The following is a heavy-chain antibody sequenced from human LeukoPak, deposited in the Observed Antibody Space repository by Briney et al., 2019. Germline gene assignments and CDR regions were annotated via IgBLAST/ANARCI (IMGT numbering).Heavy chain of an antibody. CDR3: ASGPSYSGSNEYFDS. Sequence: GASVKVSCKASGYTFSSYTMNWVRQAPGQGLEWRGWINTNTGNPTYAQDYTGRFVFSLDTSVSTTYLQISRLKAEDTAVYYCASGPSYSGSNEYFDSWGQGTLVTVSS. V-gene: IGHV7-4-1*02. CDR2: INTNTGNP. CDR1: GYTFSSYT. D-gene: IGHD1-26*01. J-gene: IGHJ4*02.